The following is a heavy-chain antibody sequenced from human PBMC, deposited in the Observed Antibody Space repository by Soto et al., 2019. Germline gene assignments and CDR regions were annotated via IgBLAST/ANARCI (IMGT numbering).Heavy chain of an antibody. J-gene: IGHJ4*02. Sequence: HPGGSLRLSCVGSGFTFSSNWMTWVRQAPGKGLEWVANIRQDGSEINYVDSVKGRFTISRDNTKNSLYLQMNSLRAEDTAIYYCAREVVVSRGASYFGYWGPGTLVTVS. D-gene: IGHD2-2*01. CDR1: GFTFSSNW. CDR3: AREVVVSRGASYFGY. V-gene: IGHV3-7*04. CDR2: IRQDGSEI.